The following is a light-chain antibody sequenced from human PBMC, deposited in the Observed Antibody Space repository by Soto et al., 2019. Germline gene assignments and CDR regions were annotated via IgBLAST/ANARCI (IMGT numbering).Light chain of an antibody. CDR2: EGS. CDR3: CSYAGSSTFLYV. Sequence: QSALTQPASVSGSPGQSITISCTGTSSDVGSYNLVSWYHHHPGKAPKLMIYEGSKRPSGVSNRFSGSKSGNTASLTISGLQAEDEADYYCCSYAGSSTFLYVFGTGTKVTVL. J-gene: IGLJ1*01. CDR1: SSDVGSYNL. V-gene: IGLV2-23*03.